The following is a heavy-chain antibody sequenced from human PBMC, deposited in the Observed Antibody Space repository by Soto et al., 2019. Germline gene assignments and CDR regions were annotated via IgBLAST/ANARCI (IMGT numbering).Heavy chain of an antibody. V-gene: IGHV3-30-3*01. CDR1: GFTFSSYA. D-gene: IGHD2-8*01. CDR3: ARDKWSYYYCGMDV. CDR2: ISYDGSNK. J-gene: IGHJ6*02. Sequence: QVQLVESGGGVVQPGRSLRLSCAASGFTFSSYAMHWVRQAPGKGLEWVAVISYDGSNKYYADSVKGRFTISRDNSKNTLYLQMNSLRAEDTAVYYCARDKWSYYYCGMDVWGQGTTVTVSS.